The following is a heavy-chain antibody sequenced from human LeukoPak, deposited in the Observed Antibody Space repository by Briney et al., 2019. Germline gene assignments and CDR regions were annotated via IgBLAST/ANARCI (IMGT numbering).Heavy chain of an antibody. CDR1: GGSISSGGYY. Sequence: PSETLSLTCTVSGGSISSGGYYWSWIRQHPGKGLEWIGYIYYSGSTNYNPSLKSRVTISVDTSKNQFSLKLSSVTAADTAVYYCAREYYDFWSASSYWFDPWGQGTLVTISS. CDR2: IYYSGST. J-gene: IGHJ5*02. D-gene: IGHD3-3*01. CDR3: AREYYDFWSASSYWFDP. V-gene: IGHV4-61*08.